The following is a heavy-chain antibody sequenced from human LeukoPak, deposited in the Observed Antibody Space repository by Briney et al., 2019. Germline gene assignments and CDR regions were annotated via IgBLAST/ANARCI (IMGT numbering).Heavy chain of an antibody. D-gene: IGHD2-2*01. J-gene: IGHJ4*02. CDR2: IYYSGST. CDR1: GGSISSSSHY. CDR3: ARGATVVVGNF. Sequence: SETLSLTCTVSGGSISSSSHYWGWIRQPPGKGLEWIGNIYYSGSTYYNPSLKSRVTISVDISKNQFSLKLTSVTAADTAVYYCARGATVVVGNFWGQGTLVTVSS. V-gene: IGHV4-39*01.